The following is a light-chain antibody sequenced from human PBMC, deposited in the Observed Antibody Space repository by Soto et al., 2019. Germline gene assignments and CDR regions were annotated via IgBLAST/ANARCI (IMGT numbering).Light chain of an antibody. CDR1: QSIRTW. CDR2: DSS. CDR3: QHYNTNPGT. V-gene: IGKV1-5*01. Sequence: DIQMTQSPSTLSASVGDRVTITCRASQSIRTWLAWYQQKPGKAPKLLIYDSSSLKSGVPSRFSGGGSGTEFTLTISSLQPDDFTTYYCQHYNTNPGTFCQGTKVDIK. J-gene: IGKJ1*01.